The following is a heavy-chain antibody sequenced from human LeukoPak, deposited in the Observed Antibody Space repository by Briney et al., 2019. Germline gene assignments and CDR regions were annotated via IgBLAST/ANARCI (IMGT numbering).Heavy chain of an antibody. CDR1: GGSISSYY. CDR3: ARVSLVRGAPDYYFDY. J-gene: IGHJ4*02. Sequence: PSETLSLTCTVSGGSISSYYWSWIRQPPGKGLEWMGYIYYSGSTNYNPSLKSRVTISVDTSKNQFSLKLSSVIAADTAVYYCARVSLVRGAPDYYFDYWGQGTLVTVSS. D-gene: IGHD3-10*01. CDR2: IYYSGST. V-gene: IGHV4-59*08.